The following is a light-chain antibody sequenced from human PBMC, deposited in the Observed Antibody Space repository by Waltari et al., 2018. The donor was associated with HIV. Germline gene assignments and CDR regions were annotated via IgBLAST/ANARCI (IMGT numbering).Light chain of an antibody. CDR2: END. V-gene: IGLV1-51*02. J-gene: IGLJ3*02. CDR1: SSNLGHHY. CDR3: GTWDSGLTMTWV. Sequence: QFVLTQPPSVSAATRQKVTISCSGTSSNLGHHYVAWYPQLPGTAPKLLIYENDKRPSGISDRFSGSKAGTSATLGITGLQTGDEADYYCGTWDSGLTMTWVFGGGTKVTVL.